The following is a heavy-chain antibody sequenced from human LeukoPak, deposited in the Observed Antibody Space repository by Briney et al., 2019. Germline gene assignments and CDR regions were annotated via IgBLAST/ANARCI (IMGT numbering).Heavy chain of an antibody. V-gene: IGHV1-2*02. D-gene: IGHD2-21*01. CDR1: GGTFSSYA. CDR3: ARRVITLDY. CDR2: INPNSGGT. J-gene: IGHJ4*02. Sequence: GSSVKVSCKASGGTFSSYAISWVRQAPGQGLEWMGWINPNSGGTNYAQKFQGRVTMTRDTSISTAYMELSRLRSDDTAVYYCARRVITLDYWGQGTLVTVSS.